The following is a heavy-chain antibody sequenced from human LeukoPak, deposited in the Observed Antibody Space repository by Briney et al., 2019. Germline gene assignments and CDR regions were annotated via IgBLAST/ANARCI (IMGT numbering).Heavy chain of an antibody. CDR3: ARGRRITMVRGSSLTGVTFDY. V-gene: IGHV4-39*07. D-gene: IGHD3-10*01. J-gene: IGHJ4*02. CDR2: INHSGST. Sequence: SETLSLTCTVSGGSISSSSYYWGWIRQPPGKGLEWIGEINHSGSTNYNPSLKSRVTISVDTSKNQFSLKLSSVTAADTAVYYCARGRRITMVRGSSLTGVTFDYWGQGTLVTVSS. CDR1: GGSISSSSYY.